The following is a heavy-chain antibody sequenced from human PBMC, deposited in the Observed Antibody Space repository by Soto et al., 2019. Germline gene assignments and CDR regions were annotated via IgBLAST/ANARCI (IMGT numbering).Heavy chain of an antibody. CDR1: GCTFTSYA. V-gene: IGHV1-3*01. Sequence: ASVKVSCTASGCTFTSYAMHWVRQAPGQRLEWMGWINAGNGNTKYSQKFQGRVTITRDTSASTAYMELSSLRSEDTAVYYCARGLNGYLYYFDYWGQGTLVTVSS. D-gene: IGHD5-18*01. J-gene: IGHJ4*02. CDR3: ARGLNGYLYYFDY. CDR2: INAGNGNT.